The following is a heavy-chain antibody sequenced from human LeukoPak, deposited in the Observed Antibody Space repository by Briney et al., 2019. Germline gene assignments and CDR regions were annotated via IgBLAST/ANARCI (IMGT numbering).Heavy chain of an antibody. CDR3: AASGETSDARTKPFDY. D-gene: IGHD1-1*01. J-gene: IGHJ4*02. CDR1: GGSISSSSYY. CDR2: IYYSGST. Sequence: SETLSLTCTVSGGSISSSSYYWGWIRQPPGKGLEWIGSIYYSGSTYYNPSLKSRVTISVDTSKNQFSLKLSSVTAADTAVYYCAASGETSDARTKPFDYWGQGTLVTVSS. V-gene: IGHV4-39*07.